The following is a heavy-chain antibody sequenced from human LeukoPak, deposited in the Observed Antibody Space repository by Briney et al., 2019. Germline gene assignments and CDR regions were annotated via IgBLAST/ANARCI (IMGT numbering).Heavy chain of an antibody. Sequence: GGSLRLSCAASGFTFDDYGMSWVRQAPGKGLEWVSGINWNGGSTGYADSVKGRFTISRDSAKNSLYLQMNSLRAEDTALYYCTRNSGYDYREYYFDYWGQGTLVTVSS. CDR3: TRNSGYDYREYYFDY. D-gene: IGHD5-12*01. J-gene: IGHJ4*02. V-gene: IGHV3-20*04. CDR1: GFTFDDYG. CDR2: INWNGGST.